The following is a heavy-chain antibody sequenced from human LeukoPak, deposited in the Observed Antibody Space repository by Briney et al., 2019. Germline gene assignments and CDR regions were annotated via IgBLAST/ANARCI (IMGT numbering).Heavy chain of an antibody. V-gene: IGHV1-24*01. CDR2: FDPEDGET. CDR1: GYTLTELS. J-gene: IGHJ5*02. Sequence: GASVKVSCKVSGYTLTELSMHWVRQAPGKGLEWMGGFDPEDGETIYAQKFQGRVTITADESTSTAYMELSSLRSEDTAVYYCARGDRFDPWGQGTLVTVSS. CDR3: ARGDRFDP.